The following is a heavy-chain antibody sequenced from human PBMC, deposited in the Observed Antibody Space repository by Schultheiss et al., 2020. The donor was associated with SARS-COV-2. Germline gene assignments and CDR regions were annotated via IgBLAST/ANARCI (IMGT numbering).Heavy chain of an antibody. Sequence: ASVKVSCKASGYIFKNYGISWARQAPGQGLEWMGWISAYNGNTNYAQKLQGRVTMTTDTSTSTAYMEMRSLISDDTAVYYCARDRGENSYGMDVWGQGTTVTVSS. CDR2: ISAYNGNT. J-gene: IGHJ6*02. CDR3: ARDRGENSYGMDV. V-gene: IGHV1-18*01. CDR1: GYIFKNYG. D-gene: IGHD3-10*01.